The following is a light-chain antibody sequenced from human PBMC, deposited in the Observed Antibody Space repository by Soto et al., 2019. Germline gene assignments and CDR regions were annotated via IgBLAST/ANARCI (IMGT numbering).Light chain of an antibody. J-gene: IGLJ2*01. CDR2: EVS. CDR3: SSYAGSQEV. V-gene: IGLV2-8*01. Sequence: QSVLTQPPSASGSPGQSVTISCTGTISDIGAYNYVSWYQQHPGRAPKLIIYEVSKRPSGVPDRFSASKSGKMASLTVSGLQAEDEADYYCSSYAGSQEVFGGGTKLTIL. CDR1: ISDIGAYNY.